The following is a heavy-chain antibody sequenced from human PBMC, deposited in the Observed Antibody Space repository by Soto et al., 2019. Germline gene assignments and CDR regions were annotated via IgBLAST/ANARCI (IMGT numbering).Heavy chain of an antibody. CDR1: GFTFSSYS. CDR3: ARAKYYYDSPTGGWFDP. D-gene: IGHD3-22*01. V-gene: IGHV3-21*01. CDR2: ISSSSSYI. Sequence: EVQLVESGGGLVKPGGSLRLSCAASGFTFSSYSMNWVRQAPGKGLEWVSSISSSSSYIYYADSVKGRFTISRDNAKNSLSLQMNSLRAEGTAVYYCARAKYYYDSPTGGWFDPWGQGTLVTVSS. J-gene: IGHJ5*02.